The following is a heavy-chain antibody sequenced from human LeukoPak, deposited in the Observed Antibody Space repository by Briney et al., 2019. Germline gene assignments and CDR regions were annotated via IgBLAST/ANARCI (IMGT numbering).Heavy chain of an antibody. V-gene: IGHV3-48*01. CDR3: ARDYFTVVVPAAIAYYYYGMDV. CDR1: GFIFSDYK. Sequence: GGSLRLSCAASGFIFSDYKMSWVRQAPGKGLEWVSYISGSSSSRDYADSVKGRFTISRDNSKNTLYLQMNSLRAEDTAVYYCARDYFTVVVPAAIAYYYYGMDVWGQGTTVTVSS. D-gene: IGHD2-2*01. CDR2: ISGSSSSR. J-gene: IGHJ6*02.